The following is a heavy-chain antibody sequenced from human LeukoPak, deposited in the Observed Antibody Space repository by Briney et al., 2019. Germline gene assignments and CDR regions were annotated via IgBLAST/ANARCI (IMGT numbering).Heavy chain of an antibody. CDR2: ISSGGNYM. CDR3: VRGDFQSGR. V-gene: IGHV3-21*01. D-gene: IGHD2-21*02. J-gene: IGHJ4*02. Sequence: GGSLRLSCAVSGFTFSSYGMSWVRQAPGKGLEWVSSISSGGNYMSYADSLKGRVSISRDNPKNSLFLDMSRLRAEDTAMYYCVRGDFQSGRWGQGALVIVSS. CDR1: GFTFSSYG.